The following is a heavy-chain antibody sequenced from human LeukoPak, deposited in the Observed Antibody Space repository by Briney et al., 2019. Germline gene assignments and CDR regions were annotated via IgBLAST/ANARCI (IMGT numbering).Heavy chain of an antibody. CDR1: GCTDSSYH. J-gene: IGHJ6*04. Sequence: GGSLRDSRVGTGCTDSSYHWSSVRQAPGRGREGVSVSYSGGCTYYADSVMGRFTTSRDNSKNTLYLQMNSLRAEATAVYYCARAGGDIAAAGTRGWYSSGWYGYYYYGMDVWGKGTTVTVSS. CDR3: ARAGGDIAAAGTRGWYSSGWYGYYYYGMDV. CDR2: SYSGGCT. V-gene: IGHV3-53*01. D-gene: IGHD6-19*01.